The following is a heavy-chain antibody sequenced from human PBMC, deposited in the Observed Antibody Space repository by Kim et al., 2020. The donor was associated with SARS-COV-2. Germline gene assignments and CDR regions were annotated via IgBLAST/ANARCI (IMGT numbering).Heavy chain of an antibody. V-gene: IGHV3-23*01. J-gene: IGHJ4*02. CDR3: ANPRQPDY. D-gene: IGHD6-13*01. Sequence: EDSVRGRFTVSRDNTKNPVYLQMGSLRAEDTAVYYCANPRQPDYWGQGTLVTVSS.